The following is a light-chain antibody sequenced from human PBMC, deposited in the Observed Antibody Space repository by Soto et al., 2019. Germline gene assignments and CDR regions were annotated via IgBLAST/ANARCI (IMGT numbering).Light chain of an antibody. J-gene: IGLJ3*02. CDR1: SSNIGSNT. V-gene: IGLV1-44*01. CDR2: SNN. Sequence: QLVLTQPPSASGTPGQRVTISCSGSSSNIGSNTVNWYQQLPGTAPKLLIYSNNQRPSGVPDRFSGSRSGTSASLAISGLPSEDEGDYYCEAWDDSLNGRGVFGGGTKLTVL. CDR3: EAWDDSLNGRGV.